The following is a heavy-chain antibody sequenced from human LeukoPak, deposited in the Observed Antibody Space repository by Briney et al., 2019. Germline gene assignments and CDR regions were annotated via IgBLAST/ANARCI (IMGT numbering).Heavy chain of an antibody. V-gene: IGHV3-53*01. D-gene: IGHD6-13*01. CDR1: GFTVSSYY. CDR2: MRSAGTT. CDR3: ARDDHAAAGTNY. Sequence: GGSLRLSCAAFGFTVSSYYMSWVRQAPGKGLEWVSVMRSAGTTSYADCVKGRFTISRDSSKNMLYLQMTSLRAEDTAMYYCARDDHAAAGTNYWGQGTLVTVSS. J-gene: IGHJ4*02.